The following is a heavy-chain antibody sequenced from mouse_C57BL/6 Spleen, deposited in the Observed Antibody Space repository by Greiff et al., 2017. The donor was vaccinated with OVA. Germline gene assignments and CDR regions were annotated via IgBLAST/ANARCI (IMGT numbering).Heavy chain of an antibody. CDR1: GFTFTDYY. V-gene: IGHV7-3*01. J-gene: IGHJ3*01. CDR3: ARYDYDGFAY. Sequence: EVKLVESGGGLVQPGGSLSLSCAASGFTFTDYYMSWVRQPPGKALEWLGFIRNKANGYTTEYSASVKGRFTISRDNSQSILYLQMNALRAEDSATYYCARYDYDGFAYWGQGTLVTVSA. D-gene: IGHD2-4*01. CDR2: IRNKANGYTT.